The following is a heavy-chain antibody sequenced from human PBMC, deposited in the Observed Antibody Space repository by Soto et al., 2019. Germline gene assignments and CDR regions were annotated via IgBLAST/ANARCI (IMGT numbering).Heavy chain of an antibody. V-gene: IGHV1-8*01. Sequence: QVQLVQSGAEVKKPGASVKVSCKASGYTFTSYDINWVRQAAGQGLEWMGWINRNSGDTDSAQKFQGRLTMTRDTTISTAYMELSSLTSEATAVYYCAIGRGCRDYWGQGTLVTVSS. CDR1: GYTFTSYD. CDR3: AIGRGCRDY. D-gene: IGHD6-19*01. J-gene: IGHJ4*02. CDR2: INRNSGDT.